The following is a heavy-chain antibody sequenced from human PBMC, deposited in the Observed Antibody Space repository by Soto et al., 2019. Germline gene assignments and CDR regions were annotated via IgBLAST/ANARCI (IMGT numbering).Heavy chain of an antibody. CDR1: GFTFSSYE. J-gene: IGHJ6*02. V-gene: IGHV3-48*03. Sequence: PGGSLRLSCAASGFTFSSYEMSWVRQAPGKGLVWVSYISSSGSTIYYADSVKGRFTISRDNAKNSLYLQMNSLGAEDTAVYYCARDGLRFLEWSPTTYGMDVWGQGTTVPVSS. D-gene: IGHD3-3*01. CDR3: ARDGLRFLEWSPTTYGMDV. CDR2: ISSSGSTI.